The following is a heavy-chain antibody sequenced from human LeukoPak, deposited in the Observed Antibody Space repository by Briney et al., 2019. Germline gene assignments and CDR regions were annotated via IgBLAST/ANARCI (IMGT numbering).Heavy chain of an antibody. CDR2: IYTSGST. Sequence: SETLSLTCTVSGGSISSYYWSWLRQPPGKGLEWIGYIYTSGSTNYNPSLKSRVTISVDTSKNQFSLKLSSVTAADTAVYYCARLYYYDSSWFDPWGQGTLVTVSS. CDR1: GGSISSYY. D-gene: IGHD3-22*01. V-gene: IGHV4-4*09. J-gene: IGHJ5*02. CDR3: ARLYYYDSSWFDP.